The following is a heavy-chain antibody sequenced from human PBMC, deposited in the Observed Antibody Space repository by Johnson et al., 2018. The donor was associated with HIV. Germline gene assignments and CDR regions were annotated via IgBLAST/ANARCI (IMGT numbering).Heavy chain of an antibody. CDR1: GFPFSTYA. CDR3: ARGRSWIQELDDALDV. D-gene: IGHD5-18*01. Sequence: HVQLVESGGGVVQPGRSLKLSCAASGFPFSTYAVHWVRQSPGKGLEWVAVISYDGTIRYYAASVKGRFTISRDNSKNIAFMQMNRLRGEDTAVYYCARGRSWIQELDDALDVWGQGTVVTVSS. V-gene: IGHV3-30-3*01. J-gene: IGHJ3*01. CDR2: ISYDGTIR.